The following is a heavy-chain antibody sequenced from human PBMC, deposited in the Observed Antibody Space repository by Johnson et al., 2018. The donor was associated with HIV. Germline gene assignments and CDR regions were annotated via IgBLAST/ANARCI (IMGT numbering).Heavy chain of an antibody. CDR3: ARGYILTGYSGAFDM. V-gene: IGHV3-66*01. CDR2: IYSGGST. CDR1: GFTVSSNY. Sequence: EKLVESGGGLVQPGGSLRLSCAASGFTVSSNYMSWVRQTPGKGLEWVSVIYSGGSTYYADSVKGRFTISRDNSKKTLYLQMNTLRPEDTAVYYCARGYILTGYSGAFDMWGQGTMVTVSS. J-gene: IGHJ3*02. D-gene: IGHD3-9*01.